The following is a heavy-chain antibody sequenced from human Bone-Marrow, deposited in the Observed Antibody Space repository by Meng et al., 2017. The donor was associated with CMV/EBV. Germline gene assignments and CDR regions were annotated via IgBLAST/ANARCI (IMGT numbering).Heavy chain of an antibody. J-gene: IGHJ6*02. Sequence: ASVKVSCKASGGTFSSYAFNWVRQAPGQGLEWMGIINPSGGSTSYAQKFQGRVTMTRDTSTSTVYMELSSLRSEDTAVYYCARDLREDIVVVPAAYYYYYGMDVWGQGTTVTVSS. V-gene: IGHV1-46*01. CDR2: INPSGGST. CDR3: ARDLREDIVVVPAAYYYYYGMDV. D-gene: IGHD2-2*01. CDR1: GGTFSSYA.